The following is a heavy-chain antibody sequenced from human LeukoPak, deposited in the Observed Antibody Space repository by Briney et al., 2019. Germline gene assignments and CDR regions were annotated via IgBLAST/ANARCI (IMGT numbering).Heavy chain of an antibody. Sequence: SETLSLTCTVSGGSISTYYWSWIRQPPGKGLEWIGYIHYRGSTNYNPSLKSRVAISVDTSKNQFSLKLSFVTAADTAVYYCARLIGGVGYFDLWGRGTLVTVSS. J-gene: IGHJ2*01. CDR3: ARLIGGVGYFDL. CDR2: IHYRGST. V-gene: IGHV4-59*08. CDR1: GGSISTYY.